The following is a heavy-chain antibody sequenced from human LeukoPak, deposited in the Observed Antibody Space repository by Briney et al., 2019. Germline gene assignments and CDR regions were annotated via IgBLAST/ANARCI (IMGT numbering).Heavy chain of an antibody. CDR3: ASIPSGYGDYEGGYDY. J-gene: IGHJ4*02. D-gene: IGHD4-17*01. Sequence: SETLSLTCAVYGGSFSGYYWSWIRQPPGKGLEWIGEINHSGSTNYNPSLKSRVTISVDTSKNQFSLKLSSVTAADTAVYYCASIPSGYGDYEGGYDYWGQGTLVTVSS. V-gene: IGHV4-34*01. CDR1: GGSFSGYY. CDR2: INHSGST.